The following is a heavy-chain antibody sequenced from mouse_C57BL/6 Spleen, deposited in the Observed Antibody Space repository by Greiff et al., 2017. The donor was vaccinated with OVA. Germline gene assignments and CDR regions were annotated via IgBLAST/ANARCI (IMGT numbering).Heavy chain of an antibody. CDR1: GFTFSNYW. J-gene: IGHJ3*01. V-gene: IGHV6-3*01. Sequence: EVQGVESGGGLVQPGGSMKLSCVASGFTFSNYWMNWVRQSPEKGLEWVAQIRLKSDNYATHYAESVKGRFTISRDDSKSSVYLQMNNLRAEDTGIYYCTGSIYYYGSSPFAYWGQGTLVTVSA. CDR3: TGSIYYYGSSPFAY. CDR2: IRLKSDNYAT. D-gene: IGHD1-1*01.